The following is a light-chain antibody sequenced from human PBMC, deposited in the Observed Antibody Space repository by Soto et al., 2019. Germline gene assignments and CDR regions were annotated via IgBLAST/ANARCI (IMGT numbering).Light chain of an antibody. CDR2: AAA. CDR1: QGISSW. V-gene: IGKV1-12*01. J-gene: IGKJ4*01. CDR3: QQANSFPLT. Sequence: DIQMTPSPSSVSASVGDRVTITCRARQGISSWVAWYQQKPGKAPKLLIYAAASLQSGVPSRFSGSGSGTDFTLTISSPQPEDFATYYCQQANSFPLTVGGGTKVEIK.